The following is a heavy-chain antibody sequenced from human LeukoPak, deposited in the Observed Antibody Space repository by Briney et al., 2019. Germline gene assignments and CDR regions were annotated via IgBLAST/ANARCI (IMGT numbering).Heavy chain of an antibody. CDR1: GGSISSSSYY. Sequence: SETLSLTCTVSGGSISSSSYYWGWIRQPPGKGLEWIGEINHSGSTNYNPSLKSRVTISVDTSKNQFSLKLSSVTAADTAVYYCARGVGSSSRNYYYYYGMDVWGQGTTVTVSS. J-gene: IGHJ6*02. CDR3: ARGVGSSSRNYYYYYGMDV. CDR2: INHSGST. D-gene: IGHD6-6*01. V-gene: IGHV4-39*07.